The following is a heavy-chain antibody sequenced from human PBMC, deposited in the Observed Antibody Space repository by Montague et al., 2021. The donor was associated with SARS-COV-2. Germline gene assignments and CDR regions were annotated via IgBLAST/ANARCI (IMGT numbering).Heavy chain of an antibody. Sequence: SETLSLTCTVSGGSISSYYWSWIRQPPGKGLEWIGYIYYSGGTNYNPSLKSRVTISVYTSRNQFSLKLSSVTAADTAVYYCARGRRITFGGGIGWFSIFDYWGQGTLGTGSS. V-gene: IGHV4-59*01. CDR2: IYYSGGT. CDR1: GGSISSYY. D-gene: IGHD3-16*02. CDR3: ARGRRITFGGGIGWFSIFDY. J-gene: IGHJ4*02.